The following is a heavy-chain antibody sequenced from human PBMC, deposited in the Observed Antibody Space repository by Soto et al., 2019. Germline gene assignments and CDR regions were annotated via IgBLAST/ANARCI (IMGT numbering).Heavy chain of an antibody. Sequence: PGGSLRLSCAASGFTVSSNYMSWVRQAPGKGLEWVSVIYSGGSTYYADSVKGRFTISRDNSKNTLHLQMNSLRAEDTAVYYCAYSSGYYSRNAFDIWGQGTMVTVSS. D-gene: IGHD3-22*01. CDR1: GFTVSSNY. CDR2: IYSGGST. J-gene: IGHJ3*02. V-gene: IGHV3-66*01. CDR3: AYSSGYYSRNAFDI.